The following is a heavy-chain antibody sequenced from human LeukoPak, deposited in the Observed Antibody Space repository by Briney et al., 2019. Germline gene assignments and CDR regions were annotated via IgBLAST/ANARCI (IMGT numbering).Heavy chain of an antibody. CDR3: ARESRLGSSSSYYFDY. J-gene: IGHJ4*02. Sequence: ASVKVSCKASGGTFSSYTINWVRQAPGQGLEWMGGIIPIFGTANYAQKFQGRVTITTDESTSTAYMELSSLRSEDTAVYYCARESRLGSSSSYYFDYWGQGTLVTVSS. V-gene: IGHV1-69*05. CDR1: GGTFSSYT. D-gene: IGHD6-6*01. CDR2: IIPIFGTA.